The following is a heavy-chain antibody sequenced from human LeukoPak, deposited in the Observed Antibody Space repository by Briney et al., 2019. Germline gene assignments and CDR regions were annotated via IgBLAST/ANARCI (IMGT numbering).Heavy chain of an antibody. Sequence: SETLSLTCSVSGGSISSSSKYWGWIRQPPGKGLEWIGSIYYSGDTYYNPSLRSRVIISVDTSKNQFSLKLTSVTAADTAVYYCARGLMYYYDSSGEAFQHWGQGTLVTVSS. V-gene: IGHV4-39*01. D-gene: IGHD3-22*01. CDR2: IYYSGDT. CDR1: GGSISSSSKY. CDR3: ARGLMYYYDSSGEAFQH. J-gene: IGHJ1*01.